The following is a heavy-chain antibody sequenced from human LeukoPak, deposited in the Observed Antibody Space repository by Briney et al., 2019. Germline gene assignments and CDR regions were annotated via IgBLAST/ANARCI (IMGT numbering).Heavy chain of an antibody. CDR1: GFTFSSYE. V-gene: IGHV3-48*03. CDR3: ARGFDGRSAFDI. J-gene: IGHJ3*02. Sequence: GGSLRLSCAASGFTFSSYEMNWVRQAPGKGLEWVSYISSSGSTIYYADSVKGRFTISRDNAKNSLSLQMNSLRAEDTTLYYCARGFDGRSAFDIWGQGTMVTVSS. CDR2: ISSSGSTI. D-gene: IGHD3-10*01.